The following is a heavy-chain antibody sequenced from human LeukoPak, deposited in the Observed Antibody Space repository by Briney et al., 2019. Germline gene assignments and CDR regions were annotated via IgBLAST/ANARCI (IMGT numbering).Heavy chain of an antibody. CDR1: GGSISSYY. J-gene: IGHJ4*02. CDR3: ARQGDGYPLFYYFDY. Sequence: PSETLSLTCSVSGGSISSYYWSWIRQPPGKGLEWIGYIYCSGSTNYNPSLKSRVTISVDTSKNQFSLKLSAVTAADTAVYYCARQGDGYPLFYYFDYWGQGTLVTVSS. CDR2: IYCSGST. V-gene: IGHV4-59*08. D-gene: IGHD5-24*01.